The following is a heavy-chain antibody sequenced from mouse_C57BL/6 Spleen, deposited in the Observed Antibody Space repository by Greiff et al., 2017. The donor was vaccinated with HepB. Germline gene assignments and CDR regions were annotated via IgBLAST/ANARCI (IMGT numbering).Heavy chain of an antibody. J-gene: IGHJ2*01. CDR1: GFNIKDDY. CDR3: TITTAFDY. V-gene: IGHV14-4*01. CDR2: IDPENGDT. D-gene: IGHD1-2*01. Sequence: VQLQQSGAELVRPGASVKLSCTASGFNIKDDYMHWVKQRPEQGLEWIGWIDPENGDTAYASKFQGKATITADTSSNTAYLQLSSLTSEDTAVYYCTITTAFDYWGQGTTLTVSS.